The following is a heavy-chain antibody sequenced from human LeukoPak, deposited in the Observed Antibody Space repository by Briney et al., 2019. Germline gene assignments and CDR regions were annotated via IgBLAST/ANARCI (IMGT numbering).Heavy chain of an antibody. V-gene: IGHV1-69*04. CDR2: IIPILGIA. CDR1: GGTFSSYA. Sequence: ASVKVSCKASGGTFSSYAISWVRQAPGQGLEWMGRIIPILGIANYAQKFQGRVTITADKSTSTAYTELSSLRSEDTAVYYCASSPPYYGITIFSERGVSGWFDPWGQGTLVTVSS. D-gene: IGHD3-3*01. CDR3: ASSPPYYGITIFSERGVSGWFDP. J-gene: IGHJ5*02.